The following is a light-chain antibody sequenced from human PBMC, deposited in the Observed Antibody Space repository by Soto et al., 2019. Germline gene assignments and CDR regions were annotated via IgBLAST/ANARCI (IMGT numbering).Light chain of an antibody. CDR2: EVS. V-gene: IGLV2-23*02. Sequence: QSVLTQPASVSGSPGQSITISCTGTSSDVGTYNLVSWYQQHPGKAPKVMIYEVSKWPSVVSNRFSGSKSGKTASLTISGLQAEDEADYYCCSYAGSNTFVFGTGTKLTLL. CDR1: SSDVGTYNL. CDR3: CSYAGSNTFV. J-gene: IGLJ1*01.